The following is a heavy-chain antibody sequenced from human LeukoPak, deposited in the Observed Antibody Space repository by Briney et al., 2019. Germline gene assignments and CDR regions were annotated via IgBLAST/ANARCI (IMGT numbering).Heavy chain of an antibody. V-gene: IGHV4-39*01. CDR3: AVNWNYVDNWFDP. CDR2: IYYSGST. Sequence: SETLSLTCTDSGGSISSSSYYWGWIRQPPGKGLEWIGSIYYSGSTYYNPSLKSRVTISVDTSKNQFYLKLSSVTAADTAVYYCAVNWNYVDNWFDPWGQGTLVTVSS. J-gene: IGHJ5*02. CDR1: GGSISSSSYY. D-gene: IGHD1-7*01.